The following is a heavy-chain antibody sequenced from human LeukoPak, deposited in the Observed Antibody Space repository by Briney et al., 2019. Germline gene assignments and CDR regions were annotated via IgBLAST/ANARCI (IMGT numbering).Heavy chain of an antibody. CDR3: ARTLRDGYIDY. Sequence: PSETLSLTCTVSGGSISSGGYYRTWIRQHPGKGLEWIGYISYIGRTYYNPSLKSRITISVDTSKNQFSLKLSSVTAADTAVYYCARTLRDGYIDYWGQGTLVTVSS. CDR2: ISYIGRT. V-gene: IGHV4-31*03. CDR1: GGSISSGGYY. D-gene: IGHD5-24*01. J-gene: IGHJ4*02.